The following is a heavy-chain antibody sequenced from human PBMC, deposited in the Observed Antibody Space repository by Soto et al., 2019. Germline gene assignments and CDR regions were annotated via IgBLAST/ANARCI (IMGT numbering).Heavy chain of an antibody. CDR3: ARDRGYCSGGTCYSVLDY. CDR2: IKQDGSEK. J-gene: IGHJ4*02. D-gene: IGHD2-15*01. V-gene: IGHV3-7*01. CDR1: GFTFSSNW. Sequence: EVQLVESGGRLVQPGGSVRLSCAASGFTFSSNWMNWVRQAPGKGLEWVANIKQDGSEKYYVDSVKGRFTISRDNAKSSLYLQMNSLRAGDTAVYYCARDRGYCSGGTCYSVLDYWGQGTVVTVSS.